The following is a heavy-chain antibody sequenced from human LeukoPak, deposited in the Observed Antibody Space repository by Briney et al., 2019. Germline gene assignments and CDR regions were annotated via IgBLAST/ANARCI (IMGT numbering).Heavy chain of an antibody. CDR2: ISYEGGTT. CDR1: GFTFSNYG. V-gene: IGHV3-30*03. D-gene: IGHD4-23*01. CDR3: ARDLRGNRDY. Sequence: GGSLRLSCAGAGFTFSNYGMHWVRQAPGKGLDWVAVISYEGGTTYYAGSVEGRFTISRDNAKDTLFLQMNSLRAEDTAIYYCARDLRGNRDYWGQGTLVTVSS. J-gene: IGHJ4*02.